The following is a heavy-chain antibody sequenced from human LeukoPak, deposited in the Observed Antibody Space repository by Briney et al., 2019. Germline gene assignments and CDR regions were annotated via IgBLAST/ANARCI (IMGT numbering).Heavy chain of an antibody. CDR2: IYYSGST. J-gene: IGHJ6*03. Sequence: SETLSLTCTVSGGSISNYYWSWIRQPPGKGLEWIGYIYYSGSTNYNPSLKSRVTISVDTSKNQFSLKLSSVTAADTAVYYCARGGGLGIGNYYCYYYMDVWGKGTTVTVSS. CDR3: ARGGGLGIGNYYCYYYMDV. D-gene: IGHD3-16*01. V-gene: IGHV4-59*01. CDR1: GGSISNYY.